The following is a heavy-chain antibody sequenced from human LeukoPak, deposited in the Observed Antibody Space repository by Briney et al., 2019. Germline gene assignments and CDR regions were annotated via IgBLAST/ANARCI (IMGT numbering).Heavy chain of an antibody. CDR2: IKQDGSET. Sequence: GGSLRLSCAGSGFTLSSYWMSWVRQAPGKGLEWVANIKQDGSETYYVDSVKGRFTISRDNAKKSLYLQMNSLRAEDTAVYYCARDLLWGQGTLVTVSS. D-gene: IGHD1-26*01. CDR1: GFTLSSYW. CDR3: ARDLL. J-gene: IGHJ4*02. V-gene: IGHV3-7*01.